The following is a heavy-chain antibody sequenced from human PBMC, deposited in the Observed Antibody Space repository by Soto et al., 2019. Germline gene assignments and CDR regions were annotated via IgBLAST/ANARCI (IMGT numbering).Heavy chain of an antibody. V-gene: IGHV1-3*01. J-gene: IGHJ4*02. CDR2: INAGNGIT. CDR3: ARELYDFWSGYTDY. CDR1: GYTFTSYA. Sequence: GASVEVSCKGSGYTFTSYAMHWVRQAPGQGLEWMGWINAGNGITKYSQKFQGRVTITRDTSASTAYMEMSSLSSEDTAVYYCARELYDFWSGYTDYWGQGTLVTVSS. D-gene: IGHD3-3*01.